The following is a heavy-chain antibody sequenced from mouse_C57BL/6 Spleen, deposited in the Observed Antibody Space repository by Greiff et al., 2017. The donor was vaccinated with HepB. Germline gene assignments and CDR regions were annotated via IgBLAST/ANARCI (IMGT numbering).Heavy chain of an antibody. V-gene: IGHV1-75*01. CDR2: IFPGSGST. D-gene: IGHD1-1*01. Sequence: VQLQQSGPELVKPGASVKISCKASGYTFTDYYINWVKQRPGQGLEWIGWIFPGSGSTYYNEKFKGKATLTVDKSSSTAYMLLSSLTSEDSAVYFCARGDYYGSSYVSWYFDVWGTGTTVTVSS. CDR1: GYTFTDYY. CDR3: ARGDYYGSSYVSWYFDV. J-gene: IGHJ1*03.